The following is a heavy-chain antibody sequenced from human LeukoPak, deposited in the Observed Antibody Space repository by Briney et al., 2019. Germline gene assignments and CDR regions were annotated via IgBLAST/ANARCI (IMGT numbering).Heavy chain of an antibody. CDR1: GYTFTGYY. CDR3: AREGYCSSTSCQSYYYYYYMDV. J-gene: IGHJ6*03. Sequence: GASVKVSCKASGYTFTGYYMHWVRQAPGQGLEWMGWINPNSGGTNYAQKFQGRVTMTRDTTISTAYMELSRLRSDDTAVYYCAREGYCSSTSCQSYYYYYYMDVWGKGTTVTVSS. CDR2: INPNSGGT. V-gene: IGHV1-2*02. D-gene: IGHD2-2*01.